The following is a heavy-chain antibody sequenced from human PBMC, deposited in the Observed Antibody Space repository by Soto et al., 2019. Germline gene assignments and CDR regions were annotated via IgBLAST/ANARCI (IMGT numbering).Heavy chain of an antibody. V-gene: IGHV3-9*01. J-gene: IGHJ4*02. CDR2: ISWNGDSM. Sequence: EVQLVESGGGLVQSGRSLRLSCAVSGFTFDDYAMHWVRQAPGKGLEWVSGISWNGDSMVYADSVKGRFTSSRDNAKNSLYLQMNSLSAEDTALYDCAKDYYAGSSVKFASWGGGTLVIVSS. CDR3: AKDYYAGSSVKFAS. CDR1: GFTFDDYA. D-gene: IGHD6-6*01.